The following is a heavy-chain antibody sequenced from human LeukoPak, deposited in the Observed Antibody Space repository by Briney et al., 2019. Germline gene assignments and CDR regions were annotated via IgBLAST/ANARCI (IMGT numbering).Heavy chain of an antibody. D-gene: IGHD3-3*01. CDR1: GGTFSSYA. J-gene: IGHJ6*03. CDR2: IIPIFGTA. V-gene: IGHV1-69*05. CDR3: AGGGFLEWLPHHYYYYYMDV. Sequence: SVKVSCKASGGTFSSYAISWVRQAPGQGLEWMGRIIPIFGTANYAQKFQGRVTITTDESTSTAYMELSSLRSEDTAVYYCAGGGFLEWLPHHYYYYYMDVWAKGPRSPSP.